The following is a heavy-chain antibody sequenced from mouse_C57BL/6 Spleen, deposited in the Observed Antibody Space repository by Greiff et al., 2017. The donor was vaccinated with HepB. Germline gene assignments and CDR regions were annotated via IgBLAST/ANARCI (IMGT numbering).Heavy chain of an antibody. CDR1: GYTFTSYW. Sequence: VQLQQPGAELVRPGSSVKLSCKASGYTFTSYWMHWVKQRPIQGLEWIGNIDPSDSETHYNQKFKDKATLTVDKSSSTAYMQLSSLTSEDSAVYYCARNYGNYEGAMDYWGQGTSVTVSS. CDR2: IDPSDSET. D-gene: IGHD2-1*01. J-gene: IGHJ4*01. CDR3: ARNYGNYEGAMDY. V-gene: IGHV1-52*01.